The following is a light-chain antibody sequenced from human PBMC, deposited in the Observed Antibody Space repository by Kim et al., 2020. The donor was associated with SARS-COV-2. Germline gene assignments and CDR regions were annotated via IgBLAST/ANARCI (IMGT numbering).Light chain of an antibody. J-gene: IGLJ2*01. CDR3: NSRDSSGNHPVV. Sequence: SYELTQDPAVSVALGQTVRITCQGDSLRSYYASWYQQKPGQAPVLVIYGKNNRPSGIPDRFSGSSSGNTASLTITGAQAEDEADYYCNSRDSSGNHPVVFGGGTKLTVL. V-gene: IGLV3-19*01. CDR1: SLRSYY. CDR2: GKN.